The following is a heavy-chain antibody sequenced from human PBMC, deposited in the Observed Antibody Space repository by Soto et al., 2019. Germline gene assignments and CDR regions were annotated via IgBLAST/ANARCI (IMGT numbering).Heavy chain of an antibody. V-gene: IGHV3-23*01. CDR3: ARESEH. J-gene: IGHJ1*01. Sequence: LXLSCVADEFTLTNYAMSWVRQAPGKGLEWVSTITGSAGGTYYADSMKGRFTISRDNSKSALYLQMYSLRVEDTAVYYCARESEHWGQGALVTVS. CDR1: EFTLTNYA. CDR2: ITGSAGGT.